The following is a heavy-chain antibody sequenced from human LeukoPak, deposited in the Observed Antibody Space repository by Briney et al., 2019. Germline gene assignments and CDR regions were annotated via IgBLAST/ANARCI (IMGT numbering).Heavy chain of an antibody. CDR2: INSDGSYT. CDR3: ARGGAVAGTEHYYYGMDV. Sequence: PGGSLRLSCAASGFTFSSYWMHWVRQAPGKGLVWVSRINSDGSYTNYVDSVKGRFTISRDNAMNTLYLQMNSLRAEDTAVYYCARGGAVAGTEHYYYGMDVWGQGTTVTVSS. D-gene: IGHD6-19*01. V-gene: IGHV3-74*01. J-gene: IGHJ6*02. CDR1: GFTFSSYW.